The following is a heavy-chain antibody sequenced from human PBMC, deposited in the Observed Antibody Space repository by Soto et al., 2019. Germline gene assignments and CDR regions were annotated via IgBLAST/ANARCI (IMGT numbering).Heavy chain of an antibody. V-gene: IGHV3-30*18. CDR1: RCTFSGCG. CDR3: AKEDPSGRYSLDY. J-gene: IGHJ4*02. CDR2: ISYYGTNE. D-gene: IGHD1-26*01. Sequence: PLRLSCEAGRCTFSGCGLHRVRKAPGKGLEWVAVISYYGTNEYYEDSVKGRFTISRDNSKNTLYLQMNSLRIEDTAVYFCAKEDPSGRYSLDYWGQGSHVTVSS.